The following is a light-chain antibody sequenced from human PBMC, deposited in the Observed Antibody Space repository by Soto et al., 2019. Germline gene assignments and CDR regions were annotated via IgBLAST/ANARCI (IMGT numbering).Light chain of an antibody. J-gene: IGLJ1*01. V-gene: IGLV2-14*03. Sequence: QSVLTQPASVSGSPGQSIIISCTGTSSDVGAYNYVSWYQHHPGNAPKLLIYDVSTRPSGVSNRFSGSKSGNTASLTISGLQAEDEADYYCSSYTTSTTRVFGTETKLTVL. CDR1: SSDVGAYNY. CDR3: SSYTTSTTRV. CDR2: DVS.